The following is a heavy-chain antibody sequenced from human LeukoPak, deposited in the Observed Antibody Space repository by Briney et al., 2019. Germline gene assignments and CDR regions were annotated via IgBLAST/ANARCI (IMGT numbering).Heavy chain of an antibody. CDR3: ARGSSGPQDAFDI. CDR1: GGSISSGYY. J-gene: IGHJ3*02. CDR2: INHSGST. Sequence: PSQTLSLTCTVSGGSISSGYYWSWIRQPPGKGLEWIGEINHSGSTNYNPSLKSRVTISVDTSKNQFSLKLSSVTAADMAVYYCARGSSGPQDAFDIWGQGTMVTVSS. V-gene: IGHV4-34*01.